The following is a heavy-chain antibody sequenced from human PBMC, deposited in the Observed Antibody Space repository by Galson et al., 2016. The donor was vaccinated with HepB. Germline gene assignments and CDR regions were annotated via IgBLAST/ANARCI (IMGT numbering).Heavy chain of an antibody. CDR1: GFTFDEYG. V-gene: IGHV3-9*01. D-gene: IGHD3-10*01. J-gene: IGHJ6*02. CDR3: AKGRGVYYYSMDV. Sequence: SLRLSCAASGFTFDEYGMHWVRQAPGKGLEWVSGISWNSGSTGYADSVKGRFTISRDNAKNSLYLQMNSLRSDDTALYYCAKGRGVYYYSMDVWGQGTTVTVSS. CDR2: ISWNSGST.